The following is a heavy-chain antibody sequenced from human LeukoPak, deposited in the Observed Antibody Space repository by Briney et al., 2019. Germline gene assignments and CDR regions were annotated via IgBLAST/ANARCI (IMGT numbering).Heavy chain of an antibody. V-gene: IGHV4-34*01. D-gene: IGHD1-26*01. J-gene: IGHJ4*02. CDR2: INHSGST. CDR3: ARGRSSGSHFDY. Sequence: SETLSLTCAVYGGSFSGYYWSWIRQPPGKGLEWIGEINHSGSTNYNPSLKSRVTISVDTSKNQFSLKLSSVTAADTAVYYCARGRSSGSHFDYWGQGTLVTVSS. CDR1: GGSFSGYY.